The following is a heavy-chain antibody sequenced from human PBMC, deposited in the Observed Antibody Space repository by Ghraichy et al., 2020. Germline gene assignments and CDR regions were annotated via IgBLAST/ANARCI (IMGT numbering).Heavy chain of an antibody. V-gene: IGHV3-7*03. CDR3: ARVVLRVVPAAYYFDY. CDR1: GFTFSSYW. CDR2: IKQDGSAK. D-gene: IGHD2-2*01. Sequence: GGSLRLSCAASGFTFSSYWMGWVRQAPGKGLEWVANIKQDGSAKYYVDSVKGRFTISRDNAKNSLYLQMNSLRAEDTAVYYCARVVLRVVPAAYYFDYWGPGTLVTVSS. J-gene: IGHJ4*02.